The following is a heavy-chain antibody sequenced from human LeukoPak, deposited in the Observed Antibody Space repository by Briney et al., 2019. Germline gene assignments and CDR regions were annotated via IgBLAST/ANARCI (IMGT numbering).Heavy chain of an antibody. CDR1: GFTFSSNW. CDR2: IKQDGSEK. D-gene: IGHD3-22*01. CDR3: ARVGSSGYFSDY. Sequence: GGSLRLSCAASGFTFSSNWMSWVRQAPGKGLEWVANIKQDGSEKYYVDSVKGRFTISRDNAKNSLYLQMNSLRAEDTAVYYCARVGSSGYFSDYWGQGTLVTVSS. J-gene: IGHJ4*02. V-gene: IGHV3-7*01.